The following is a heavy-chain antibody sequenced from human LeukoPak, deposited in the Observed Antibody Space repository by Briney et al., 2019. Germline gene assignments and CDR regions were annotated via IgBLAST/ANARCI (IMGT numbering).Heavy chain of an antibody. Sequence: KPSETLSLTCTVSGGSISSYYWSWLRQPPGKGLEWLGYIYYSWSTNYHPSLKSRVTISVDTSKNQFSLKRSSVTAADTAVYYCARGGWYTWFDPWGQGTLVTVSS. J-gene: IGHJ5*02. CDR3: ARGGWYTWFDP. D-gene: IGHD6-19*01. V-gene: IGHV4-59*08. CDR2: IYYSWST. CDR1: GGSISSYY.